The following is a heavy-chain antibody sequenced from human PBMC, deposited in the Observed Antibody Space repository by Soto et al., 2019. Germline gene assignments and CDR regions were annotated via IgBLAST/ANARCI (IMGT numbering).Heavy chain of an antibody. Sequence: EVQLLESGGGLVQPGGSLRLSCAASGFTFISYAMNWVRQAPGKGLEWVSVISGSGGSTYYADSVKGRFTISRDNSKNTLYLQMNSLRAEDTAVYYCARRSSSWYFDYWGQGTLVTVSS. CDR2: ISGSGGST. CDR3: ARRSSSWYFDY. CDR1: GFTFISYA. V-gene: IGHV3-23*01. J-gene: IGHJ4*02. D-gene: IGHD6-13*01.